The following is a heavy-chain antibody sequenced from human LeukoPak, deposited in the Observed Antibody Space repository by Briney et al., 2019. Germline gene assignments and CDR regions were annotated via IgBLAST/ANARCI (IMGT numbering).Heavy chain of an antibody. V-gene: IGHV1-18*04. D-gene: IGHD2-15*01. CDR3: ARRYCSGGSCYATDY. CDR2: ISAYNGNA. J-gene: IGHJ4*02. Sequence: ASVKVSCKASGYTFTSYYMHWVRQAPGQGLEWMGWISAYNGNANYAQKLQGRVTMTTDTSTSTAYMELRSLRSDDTAVYYCARRYCSGGSCYATDYWGQGTLVTVSS. CDR1: GYTFTSYY.